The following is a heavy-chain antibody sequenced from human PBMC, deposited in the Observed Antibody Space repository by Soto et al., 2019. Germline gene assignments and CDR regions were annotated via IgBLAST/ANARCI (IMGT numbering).Heavy chain of an antibody. Sequence: QVQLVESGGGLVKPGGSLRLSCAASGFTFSDYYMNWVRQAPGKGLEWVAYISASSSTIFYGDSVKGHFTISRENAKNSLALQMDSLRAEDTGVYYCARRGGSSSHYFFYAMDVWGQGTTVTVS. CDR2: ISASSSTI. CDR3: ARRGGSSSHYFFYAMDV. J-gene: IGHJ6*02. CDR1: GFTFSDYY. V-gene: IGHV3-11*01. D-gene: IGHD1-26*01.